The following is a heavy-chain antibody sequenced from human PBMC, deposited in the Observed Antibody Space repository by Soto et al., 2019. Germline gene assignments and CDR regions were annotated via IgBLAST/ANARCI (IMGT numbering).Heavy chain of an antibody. CDR3: ASLYCSGGSCLTDNWFDP. D-gene: IGHD2-15*01. CDR2: IIPILGIA. J-gene: IGHJ5*02. CDR1: GGTFSSYT. Sequence: GASVKVSCKASGGTFSSYTISWVRQAPGQGLEWMGRIIPILGIANYAQKFQGRVTITADKSTSTAYMELSSLRSEDTAVYYCASLYCSGGSCLTDNWFDPWGQGTLVTVSS. V-gene: IGHV1-69*02.